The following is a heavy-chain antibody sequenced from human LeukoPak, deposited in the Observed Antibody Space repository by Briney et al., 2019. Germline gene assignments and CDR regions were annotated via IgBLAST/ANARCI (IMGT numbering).Heavy chain of an antibody. CDR2: INPNSGGT. V-gene: IGHV1-2*02. D-gene: IGHD5-18*01. Sequence: VASVKVSCKASGYTFTGYYMHWVRQAPGQGLEWMGWINPNSGGTNYAQKFQGRVTMTRDTSISTAYMELSRLRSDDTAVYYCARVKGSYEAVTGWGQGTLVTVSS. CDR3: ARVKGSYEAVTG. J-gene: IGHJ4*02. CDR1: GYTFTGYY.